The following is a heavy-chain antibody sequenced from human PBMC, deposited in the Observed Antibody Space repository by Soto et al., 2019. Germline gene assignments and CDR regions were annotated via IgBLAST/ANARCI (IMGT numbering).Heavy chain of an antibody. J-gene: IGHJ6*02. Sequence: ASVEVSCKXSGYTFTGYYMHWVRQAPGQGLEWMGWINPNSGGTNYAQKFQGWVTMTRDTSISTAYMELSRLRSDDTAVYYCARGAVAGTYYYYGMDVWGQGTTVTVSS. CDR3: ARGAVAGTYYYYGMDV. D-gene: IGHD6-19*01. V-gene: IGHV1-2*04. CDR2: INPNSGGT. CDR1: GYTFTGYY.